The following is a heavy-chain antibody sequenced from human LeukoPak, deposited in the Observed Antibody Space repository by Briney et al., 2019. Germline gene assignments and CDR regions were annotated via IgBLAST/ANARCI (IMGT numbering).Heavy chain of an antibody. Sequence: GGSLRLSCAASGFTFSTYGMHWVRQAPGKGLEWVALISYDGSNKYYADSVKGRFTISRDNSKNTLYLQMNSLRAEDTAVYYCARDSSGGAHWGQGTLVTVSS. V-gene: IGHV3-30*03. CDR2: ISYDGSNK. CDR1: GFTFSTYG. CDR3: ARDSSGGAH. D-gene: IGHD3-10*01. J-gene: IGHJ4*02.